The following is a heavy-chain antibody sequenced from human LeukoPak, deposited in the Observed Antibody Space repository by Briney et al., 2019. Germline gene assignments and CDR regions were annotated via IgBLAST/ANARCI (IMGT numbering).Heavy chain of an antibody. CDR3: ARAATYYYDSSGYYYFDY. V-gene: IGHV1-69*05. Sequence: SVKVSFKASGGTFISYAISWVRQAPGQGLEWMGGIIPIFGTANYAQKFQGRVTITTDESTSTAYMELSSLRSEDTAVYYCARAATYYYDSSGYYYFDYWGQGTLVTVSS. D-gene: IGHD3-22*01. CDR1: GGTFISYA. CDR2: IIPIFGTA. J-gene: IGHJ4*02.